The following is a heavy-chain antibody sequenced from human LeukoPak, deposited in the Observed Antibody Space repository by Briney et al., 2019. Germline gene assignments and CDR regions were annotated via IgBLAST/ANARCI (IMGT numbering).Heavy chain of an antibody. Sequence: VASVKVSCKASGYTFTGYYMHWVRQAPGQGREGRGRINPKRGGTKYAEKFQGRVTMTRDTSISTAYMELSRLRSDDTAVYSCARATPRIAAAGTNWFDPWGQGTLVTVSS. CDR3: ARATPRIAAAGTNWFDP. D-gene: IGHD6-13*01. CDR1: GYTFTGYY. CDR2: INPKRGGT. V-gene: IGHV1-2*06. J-gene: IGHJ5*02.